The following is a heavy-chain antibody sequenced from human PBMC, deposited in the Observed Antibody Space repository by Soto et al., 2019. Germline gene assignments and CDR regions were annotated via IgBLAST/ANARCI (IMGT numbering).Heavy chain of an antibody. CDR1: GYTFTSYG. Sequence: QVQPLQSGAEEKKPGASVKVSCKASGYTFTSYGIHWVRQAPGQRLEWMGWINTGNGNTKYSQKLQGRVIISRDTSANTAYMELSSLTSEDTAVHYCAREGGSYLGDAFDIWGQGTMVTVSS. CDR2: INTGNGNT. J-gene: IGHJ3*02. V-gene: IGHV1-3*05. CDR3: AREGGSYLGDAFDI. D-gene: IGHD1-26*01.